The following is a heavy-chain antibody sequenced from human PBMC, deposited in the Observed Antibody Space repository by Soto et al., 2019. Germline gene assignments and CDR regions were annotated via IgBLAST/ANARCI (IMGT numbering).Heavy chain of an antibody. J-gene: IGHJ6*02. V-gene: IGHV4-4*07. CDR1: GDSGGNYY. CDR3: TKGPNWNYYYYGVDV. CDR2: VYSCGAT. D-gene: IGHD1-20*01. Sequence: QVQLQASGPGLVKPSETLSLTCTVSGDSGGNYYWSWIRQPAGRGLEWIGRVYSCGATNYNPSLNGRVTMSGDTSRNQFSLRLSSVTAADTAIYYCTKGPNWNYYYYGVDVWGQGSAVTVSS.